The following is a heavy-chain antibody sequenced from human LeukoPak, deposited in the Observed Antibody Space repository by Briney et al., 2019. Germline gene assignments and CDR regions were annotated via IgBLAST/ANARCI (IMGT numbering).Heavy chain of an antibody. CDR1: GGSISSYY. CDR2: IYHSGST. J-gene: IGHJ4*02. V-gene: IGHV4-59*01. Sequence: SETLSLTCTVSGGSISSYYWSWIRQPPGKGLEWIGYIYHSGSTDYNPSIKSRVTISVDTSKSQFSLKLSSVTAADTAVYYCARGDYYGSGSYPLDYWGQGTLVTVSS. CDR3: ARGDYYGSGSYPLDY. D-gene: IGHD3-10*01.